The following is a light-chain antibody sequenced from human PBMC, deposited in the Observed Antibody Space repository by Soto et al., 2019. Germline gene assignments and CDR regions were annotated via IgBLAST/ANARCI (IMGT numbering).Light chain of an antibody. V-gene: IGKV3-11*01. Sequence: EIVLTQSPATLSLSPGNRATLSCRASESVSRYLAWYQQKPGQAPRLLIYDASSRAAGIPARFSGSGSGTDFTRTITSLEPEDFAVYYCQQRSDWPSTFGGGTKVEIK. J-gene: IGKJ4*01. CDR2: DAS. CDR3: QQRSDWPST. CDR1: ESVSRY.